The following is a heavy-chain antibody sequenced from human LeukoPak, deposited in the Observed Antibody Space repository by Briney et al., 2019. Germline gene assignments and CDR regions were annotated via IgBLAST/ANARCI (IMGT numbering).Heavy chain of an antibody. Sequence: PGGSLRLSCAASGFTFSSYGMQWVRQAPGKGLEWVAFIRYDGSNKYYADSVKGRFTISRDDSRNSLYLQMNNLKTEDTAVYFCTRGYSGISIYAFDIWGQGTMITVSS. D-gene: IGHD5-12*01. CDR2: IRYDGSNK. V-gene: IGHV3-30*02. J-gene: IGHJ3*02. CDR3: TRGYSGISIYAFDI. CDR1: GFTFSSYG.